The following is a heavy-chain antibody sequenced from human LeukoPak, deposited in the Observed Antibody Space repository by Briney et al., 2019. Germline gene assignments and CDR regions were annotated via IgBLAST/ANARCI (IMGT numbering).Heavy chain of an antibody. CDR2: ITSGGSFI. CDR3: ARNAGWDAFDI. Sequence: PGGSLRLSCAASGFSFSSISMNWVRQAPGKGLEWVASITSGGSFINYADSVKGRFTISRDNAENSLYLQMNSLRAEDTPVYYCARNAGWDAFDIWGQGTMVTVSS. J-gene: IGHJ3*02. CDR1: GFSFSSIS. D-gene: IGHD3-9*01. V-gene: IGHV3-21*01.